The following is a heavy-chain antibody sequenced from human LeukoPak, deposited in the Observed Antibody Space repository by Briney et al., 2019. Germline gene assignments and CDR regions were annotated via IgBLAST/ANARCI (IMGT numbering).Heavy chain of an antibody. Sequence: GGSLRLSCAASGFTFGTYALSWVRQAPGKGLEWVSAISGSGGSTYYADSVKGRFTISRDNSKNTLYLQMNSLRAEDTAVYYCAKMLVPHFDYWGQGTLVTVSS. J-gene: IGHJ4*02. V-gene: IGHV3-23*01. CDR2: ISGSGGST. CDR3: AKMLVPHFDY. CDR1: GFTFGTYA. D-gene: IGHD6-6*01.